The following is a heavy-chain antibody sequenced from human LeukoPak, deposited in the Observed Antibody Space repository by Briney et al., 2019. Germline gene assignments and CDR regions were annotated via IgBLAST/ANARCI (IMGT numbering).Heavy chain of an antibody. CDR3: ARRYYDSSGYYSDAFDI. V-gene: IGHV1-69*05. CDR1: GGTFSSYA. Sequence: GASVKVSCKASGGTFSSYAISWVRQAPGQGLEWMGRIIPIFGTANYAQKFQGRVTITTDESTSTAYMELSSLGSEDTAVYYCARRYYDSSGYYSDAFDIWGQGTMVTVSS. D-gene: IGHD3-22*01. CDR2: IIPIFGTA. J-gene: IGHJ3*02.